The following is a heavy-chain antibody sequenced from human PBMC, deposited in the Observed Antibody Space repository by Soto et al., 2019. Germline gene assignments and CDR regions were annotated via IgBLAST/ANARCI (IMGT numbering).Heavy chain of an antibody. V-gene: IGHV1-2*02. CDR1: GYTFTGYY. CDR2: INPNSGGT. CDR3: ARTTIGGDNWFDP. Sequence: EASVKVSCKASGYTFTGYYMHWVRQAPGQGLEWMGWINPNSGGTNYAQKFQGRVTMTRDTSISTAYMELSRLRSDDTAVYYCARTTIGGDNWFDPWGQGTLVTVSS. J-gene: IGHJ5*02. D-gene: IGHD5-12*01.